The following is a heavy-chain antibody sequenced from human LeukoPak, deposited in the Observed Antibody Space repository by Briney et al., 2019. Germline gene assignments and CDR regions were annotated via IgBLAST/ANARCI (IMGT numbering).Heavy chain of an antibody. Sequence: ASVKVSCKASAYTFINYGINWVRQAPGQGLEWMGWISAYNGNTDYAQNLQGRVTTTTDTSTSTAYMELRSLRSDDTAVYYCARDRSTVTTSSYYYGMDVWGQGTPVTVSS. D-gene: IGHD4-17*01. CDR1: AYTFINYG. J-gene: IGHJ6*02. CDR2: ISAYNGNT. V-gene: IGHV1-18*01. CDR3: ARDRSTVTTSSYYYGMDV.